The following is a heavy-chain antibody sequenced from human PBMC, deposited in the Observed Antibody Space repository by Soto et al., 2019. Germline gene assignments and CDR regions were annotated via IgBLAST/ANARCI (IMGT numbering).Heavy chain of an antibody. D-gene: IGHD6-13*01. CDR3: ARPGYSSSFRAFDY. Sequence: PGESLKISCKGSGYSFTSYWIGWVRQMPGKGLEWMGIIYPGDSDTRYSPSFQGQVTFSADKSITTAYLQRSSLKASDTTMYYCARPGYSSSFRAFDYWGQGTLVTVSS. V-gene: IGHV5-51*01. J-gene: IGHJ4*02. CDR1: GYSFTSYW. CDR2: IYPGDSDT.